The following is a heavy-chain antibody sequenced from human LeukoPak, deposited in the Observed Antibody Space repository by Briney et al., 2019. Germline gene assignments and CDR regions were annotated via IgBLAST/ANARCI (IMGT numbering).Heavy chain of an antibody. CDR3: ASASPYYYGIDV. CDR1: GFTFSSSW. Sequence: GGSLRLSCAASGFTFSSSWMSWVRQAPGKGLEWVANIEQDGSEKYYVDSVKGRFTISRDHAKNSLYLQMNSLRAEDTAVYYCASASPYYYGIDVWGQGTTVTVSS. CDR2: IEQDGSEK. J-gene: IGHJ6*02. V-gene: IGHV3-7*01.